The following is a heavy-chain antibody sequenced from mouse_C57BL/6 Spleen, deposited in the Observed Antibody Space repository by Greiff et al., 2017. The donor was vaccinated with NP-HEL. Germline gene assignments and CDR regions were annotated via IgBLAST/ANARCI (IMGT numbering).Heavy chain of an antibody. V-gene: IGHV14-4*01. CDR3: TTRDYDGPWFAY. CDR2: IDPENGDT. Sequence: EVQLQQSGAELVRPGASVKLSCTASGFNIKDDYMHWVKQRPEQGLEWIGWIDPENGDTEYASKFQGKATITADTSSNTAYLQLSSLTSEDTAVYYCTTRDYDGPWFAYWGQGTLVTVSA. CDR1: GFNIKDDY. D-gene: IGHD2-4*01. J-gene: IGHJ3*01.